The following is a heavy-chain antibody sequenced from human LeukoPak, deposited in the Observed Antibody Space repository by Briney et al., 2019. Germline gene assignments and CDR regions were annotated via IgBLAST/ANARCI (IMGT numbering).Heavy chain of an antibody. J-gene: IGHJ5*02. CDR3: ARGGYYYGSGSYPRFDP. V-gene: IGHV1-69*13. D-gene: IGHD3-10*01. CDR2: IIPIFGTA. CDR1: GGTFSSYA. Sequence: SVKVSCKASGGTFSSYAISWVRQAPGQGLEWMGGIIPIFGTASYAQKFQGRVTITADESTSTAYMELSSLRSEDTAVYYCARGGYYYGSGSYPRFDPWGQGTLVTVSS.